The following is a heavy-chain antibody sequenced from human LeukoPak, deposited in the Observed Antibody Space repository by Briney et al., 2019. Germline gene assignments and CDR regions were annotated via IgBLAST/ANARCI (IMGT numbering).Heavy chain of an antibody. CDR2: ITFNGSNV. D-gene: IGHD4-17*01. Sequence: GGSLRLSCAASGFTFSNYGMNWVRQAQGKGLEWISYITFNGSNVHYADSVKGRFTISRDNSKNTLSLQMNSLRLEDTALYYCAKDSSVPYGITDWGQGTLVTVSS. CDR3: AKDSSVPYGITD. J-gene: IGHJ4*02. CDR1: GFTFSNYG. V-gene: IGHV3-48*04.